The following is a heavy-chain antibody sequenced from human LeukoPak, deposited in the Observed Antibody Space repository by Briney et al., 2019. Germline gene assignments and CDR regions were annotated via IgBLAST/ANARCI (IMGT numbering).Heavy chain of an antibody. CDR1: GGTFSSYA. CDR2: IIPIFGTA. Sequence: ASVKVSCKASGGTFSSYAISWVRQAPGQGLEWMGGIIPIFGTANYAQKFQGRVTITTDESTSTAYMELSSLRSEDTAVYYCARIGVGATPYFDYWGQGTLVTVSS. V-gene: IGHV1-69*05. J-gene: IGHJ4*02. D-gene: IGHD1-26*01. CDR3: ARIGVGATPYFDY.